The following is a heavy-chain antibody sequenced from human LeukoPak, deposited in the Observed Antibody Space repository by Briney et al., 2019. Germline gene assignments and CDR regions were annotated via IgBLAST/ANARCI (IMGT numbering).Heavy chain of an antibody. CDR3: ARRGYYYDSSGSQYYFDY. V-gene: IGHV5-51*01. CDR1: GYSFTSYW. J-gene: IGHJ4*02. CDR2: IYPGDSDT. Sequence: GESLKISCKGSGYSFTSYWIGWVRQMPGKGLEWMGIIYPGDSDTRYSPSFQGQVTISADKSISTAYLQWGSLKASDTAMYYCARRGYYYDSSGSQYYFDYWGQGTLVTVSS. D-gene: IGHD3-22*01.